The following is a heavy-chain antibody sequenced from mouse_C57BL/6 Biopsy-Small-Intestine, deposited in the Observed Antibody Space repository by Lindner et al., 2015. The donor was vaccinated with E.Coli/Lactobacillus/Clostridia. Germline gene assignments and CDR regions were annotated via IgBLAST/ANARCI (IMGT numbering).Heavy chain of an antibody. J-gene: IGHJ3*01. CDR1: GYTFTTYW. CDR2: INPSSDYT. V-gene: IGHV1-7*01. CDR3: ARWDTYYNHDVTY. Sequence: VQLQESGAELAKPGASVKMSCKASGYTFTTYWIHWVKQRPGQGLEWIGFINPSSDYTVYNQKFKDKATLTADKSSSTAYTQLSSLTSEDSAVYYCARWDTYYNHDVTYWGQGTLVTVST. D-gene: IGHD2-12*01.